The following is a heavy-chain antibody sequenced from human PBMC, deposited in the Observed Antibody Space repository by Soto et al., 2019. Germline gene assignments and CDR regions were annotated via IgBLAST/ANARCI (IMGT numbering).Heavy chain of an antibody. D-gene: IGHD3-22*01. V-gene: IGHV3-48*02. J-gene: IGHJ4*02. CDR1: GFTFSSYS. CDR2: ISSSSSTI. CDR3: ASPSYVDSSGYYPLDY. Sequence: PGGSLRLSCAASGFTFSSYSMNWVRQAPGKGLEWVSYISSSSSTIYYADSVKGRFTISRDNAKNSLYLQMNSLRDEDTAVYYCASPSYVDSSGYYPLDYWGKGTLGTLSS.